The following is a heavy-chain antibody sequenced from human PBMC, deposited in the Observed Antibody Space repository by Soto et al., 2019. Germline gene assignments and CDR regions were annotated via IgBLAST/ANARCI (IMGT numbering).Heavy chain of an antibody. Sequence: SETLSLTCTVSGGSINSAGHSWGWVRQSPGKGLEWIGYSYHSGSSYYNPSLQSRVTISVDRSKAQFSLKLTSATAADTAVYYCARGVGYSPPRYWGRGTLVTVSS. J-gene: IGHJ4*02. CDR1: GGSINSAGHS. CDR2: SYHSGSS. CDR3: ARGVGYSPPRY. V-gene: IGHV4-30-2*06. D-gene: IGHD1-26*01.